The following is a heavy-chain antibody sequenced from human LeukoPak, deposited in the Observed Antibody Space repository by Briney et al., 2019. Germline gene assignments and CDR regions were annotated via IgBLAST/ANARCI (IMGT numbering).Heavy chain of an antibody. V-gene: IGHV4-39*01. CDR3: ARRLTYYDILTGQQFDP. Sequence: SETLSLTCTVSGGSISSSSYYCGWIRQPPGKGLEWIGSIYYSGSTYYNPSLKSRVTISVDTSKNQFSLKLSSVTAADTAVYYCARRLTYYDILTGQQFDPWGQGTLVTVSS. CDR1: GGSISSSSYY. CDR2: IYYSGST. D-gene: IGHD3-9*01. J-gene: IGHJ5*02.